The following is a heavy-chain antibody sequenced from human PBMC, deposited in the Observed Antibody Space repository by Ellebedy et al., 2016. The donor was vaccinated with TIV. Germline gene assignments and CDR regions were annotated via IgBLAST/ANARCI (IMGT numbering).Heavy chain of an antibody. CDR3: ARDPHRSWPTEDWFDP. V-gene: IGHV1-69*13. D-gene: IGHD6-13*01. CDR1: GRTFSSYA. J-gene: IGHJ5*02. CDR2: IIPIFGTA. Sequence: SAKVSCXASGRTFSSYAIRWVRQAPGQGLEWMGGIIPIFGTANYAQKFQGRVTITADESTSTAYMELSSLRSEDTAVYYCARDPHRSWPTEDWFDPWGQGTLVTVSS.